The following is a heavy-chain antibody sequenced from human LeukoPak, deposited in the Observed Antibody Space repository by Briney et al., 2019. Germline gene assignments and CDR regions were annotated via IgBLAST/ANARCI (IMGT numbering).Heavy chain of an antibody. Sequence: TGGSLRLSCAASVYTFSSYSVNCGREALGKGGEWVAYNSSSGSTIYYAVSVKGQFTISRHNAKNSLHLQMNSLRDEGTAVFYCARARREGAFDIWLQGTMVSVSS. V-gene: IGHV3-48*02. CDR2: NSSSGSTI. D-gene: IGHD6-6*01. J-gene: IGHJ3*02. CDR3: ARARREGAFDI. CDR1: VYTFSSYS.